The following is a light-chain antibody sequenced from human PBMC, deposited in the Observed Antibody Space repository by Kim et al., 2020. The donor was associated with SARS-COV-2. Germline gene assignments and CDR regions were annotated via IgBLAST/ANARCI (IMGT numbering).Light chain of an antibody. V-gene: IGLV2-14*03. Sequence: LITITCTGSSSDVGSYDYVSWYQQHPGKAPKLMIYAVSNRPSGVSNRFSGSKSANTASLTISGLQAEDEADYYCSSYTRSSTNYVFGTGTKVTVL. J-gene: IGLJ1*01. CDR1: SSDVGSYDY. CDR2: AVS. CDR3: SSYTRSSTNYV.